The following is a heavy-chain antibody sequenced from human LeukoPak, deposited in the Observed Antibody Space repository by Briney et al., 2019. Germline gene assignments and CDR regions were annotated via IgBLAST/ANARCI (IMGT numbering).Heavy chain of an antibody. V-gene: IGHV3-48*01. J-gene: IGHJ4*02. D-gene: IGHD6-13*01. CDR2: ISRSSSTI. CDR1: GFTFSSYS. CDR3: ARDEYSSSRSTH. Sequence: GGSLRLSCAASGFTFSSYSMNWVRQAPGKGLEWVSQISRSSSTIYYADSVKGRFTISRDNAKNSLYLQMNSLRAEDTAVYYCARDEYSSSRSTHWGQGTLVTVSS.